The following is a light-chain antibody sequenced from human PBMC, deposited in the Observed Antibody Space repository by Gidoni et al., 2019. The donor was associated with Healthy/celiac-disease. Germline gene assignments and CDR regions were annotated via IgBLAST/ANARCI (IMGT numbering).Light chain of an antibody. CDR2: AAS. J-gene: IGKJ2*01. Sequence: DIKMTQSPSSLSASVGYRVTITCRASQSISSYLNWYQQKPGKAPKLLIYAASSLQSGVPSRFSGSGSGTDFTLTISSLQPEDFATYYCQQSYSTPQTFGQGTKLEIK. CDR1: QSISSY. CDR3: QQSYSTPQT. V-gene: IGKV1-39*01.